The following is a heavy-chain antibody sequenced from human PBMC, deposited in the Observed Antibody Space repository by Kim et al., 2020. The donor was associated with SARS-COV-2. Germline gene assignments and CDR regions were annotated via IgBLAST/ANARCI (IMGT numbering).Heavy chain of an antibody. Sequence: GGSLRLSCAASGFTFSSYGMHWVRQAPGKGLEWVAVISYDGSNKYYAYSVKGRFTISRDNSKNTLYLQMNSLRAEDTAVYYCAKDYIVVVPAAIGGMDVWGQGTTVTVSS. CDR1: GFTFSSYG. CDR2: ISYDGSNK. CDR3: AKDYIVVVPAAIGGMDV. D-gene: IGHD2-2*01. J-gene: IGHJ6*02. V-gene: IGHV3-30*18.